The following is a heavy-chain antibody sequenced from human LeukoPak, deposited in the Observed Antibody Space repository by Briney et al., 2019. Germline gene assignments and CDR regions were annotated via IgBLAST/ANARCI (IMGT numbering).Heavy chain of an antibody. CDR3: ARHPFSSPFDY. Sequence: PSETLSLTCTVSGGSVSSDYWSWIRQPPGKGLEWIGYIYHTGNSDYNPSLKSRATISLDTSKNQFSLKLTSVTAADTAVYFSARHPFSSPFDYWGQGTLVTVSS. CDR1: GGSVSSDY. CDR2: IYHTGNS. J-gene: IGHJ4*02. V-gene: IGHV4-59*08.